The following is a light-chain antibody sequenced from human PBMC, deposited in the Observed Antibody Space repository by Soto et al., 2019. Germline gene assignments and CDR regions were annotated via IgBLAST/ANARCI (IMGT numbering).Light chain of an antibody. CDR3: QQRTNWPLT. J-gene: IGKJ4*01. V-gene: IGKV3-11*01. Sequence: IVLTQSPATLSLSPGERATLSCWASQSVSSSLAWYQQRPGQSPRLLIYDVSTRATGIPARFGGSGSGTDFTLTISSLETEDFAVYYCQQRTNWPLTFGGGTKVDIK. CDR1: QSVSSS. CDR2: DVS.